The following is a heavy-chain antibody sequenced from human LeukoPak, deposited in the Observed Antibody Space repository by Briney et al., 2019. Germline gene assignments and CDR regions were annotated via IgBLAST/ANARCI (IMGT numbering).Heavy chain of an antibody. CDR1: GFTFSNYS. V-gene: IGHV3-30*03. J-gene: IGHJ4*02. D-gene: IGHD4-17*01. CDR2: ISYDGSNK. CDR3: ARDRGRYGDHPDY. Sequence: HPGGSLRLSCAASGFTFSNYSMNWVRQAPGKGLECVAVISYDGSNKHYADSVKGRFTISRDNSKNTLYLQVNSLRAEDTAVYYCARDRGRYGDHPDYWGQGTLVTVSS.